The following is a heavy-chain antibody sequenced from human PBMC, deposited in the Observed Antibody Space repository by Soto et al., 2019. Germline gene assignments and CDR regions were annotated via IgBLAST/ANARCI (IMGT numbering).Heavy chain of an antibody. V-gene: IGHV4-59*11. Sequence: ETLSLTCAVSGVSITSHYWTWIRQPPGKGLEWIGNIHYSGSTNYSPSLKGRVIISVDTSENQSSLKLSSVTTADTAVYYCTVGGAGHPFDYWGQGTLVTVYS. CDR1: GVSITSHY. CDR3: TVGGAGHPFDY. D-gene: IGHD3-16*01. J-gene: IGHJ4*02. CDR2: IHYSGST.